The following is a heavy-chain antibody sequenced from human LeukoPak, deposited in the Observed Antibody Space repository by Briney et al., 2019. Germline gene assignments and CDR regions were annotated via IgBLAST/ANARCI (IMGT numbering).Heavy chain of an antibody. V-gene: IGHV1-2*02. D-gene: IGHD6-19*01. CDR3: AGGDSSGWYYFDY. J-gene: IGHJ4*02. CDR2: INPNRGGT. CDR1: GYTFTGYH. Sequence: ASVKVSCKASGYTFTGYHMHWVRQAPGQGLEWMGWINPNRGGTNYAQKFQGRVTMTRDTSTSTAYMELRSLRSDDTAVYYCAGGDSSGWYYFDYWGQGTLVTVSS.